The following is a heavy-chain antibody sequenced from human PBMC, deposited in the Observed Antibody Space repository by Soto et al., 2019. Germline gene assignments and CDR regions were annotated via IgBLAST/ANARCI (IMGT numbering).Heavy chain of an antibody. D-gene: IGHD2-8*01. Sequence: PGGSLRLSCAASGFSFTNYGMHWVRQAPGKRLEWVAVMSYDGYNTYYADSVKGRFTISRDTSKNTLYLQMSSLRAEDTAVYYCAKEDLRYASSHYFFDYWGQGALVTVSS. V-gene: IGHV3-30*18. J-gene: IGHJ4*02. CDR1: GFSFTNYG. CDR3: AKEDLRYASSHYFFDY. CDR2: MSYDGYNT.